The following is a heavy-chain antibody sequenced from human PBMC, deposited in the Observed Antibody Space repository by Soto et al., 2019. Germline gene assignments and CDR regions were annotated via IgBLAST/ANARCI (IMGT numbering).Heavy chain of an antibody. CDR1: GGSFSGYY. CDR2: INHSGST. Sequence: SETLSLTCAVYGGSFSGYYWSWIRQPPGKGPEWIGEINHSGSTNYNPSLKSRVTISVDTSKNQFSLKLSSVTAADTAVYYCALIVVPAVYDYWGQGTLVTVSS. D-gene: IGHD2-2*01. V-gene: IGHV4-34*01. CDR3: ALIVVPAVYDY. J-gene: IGHJ4*02.